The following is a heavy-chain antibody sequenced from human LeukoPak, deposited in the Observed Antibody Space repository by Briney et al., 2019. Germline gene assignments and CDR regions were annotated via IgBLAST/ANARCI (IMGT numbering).Heavy chain of an antibody. CDR2: INHSGTT. D-gene: IGHD5-18*01. CDR1: GGSFTGYY. Sequence: PSETLSLTCAVFGGSFTGYYWSWIRQPPGKGLEWIGEINHSGTTNYNPSLKSRVTISVDTSKNQFSLKLSSVTAADTAVYYYARGHSYGHSDYWGQGTLVTVSS. V-gene: IGHV4-34*01. CDR3: ARGHSYGHSDY. J-gene: IGHJ4*02.